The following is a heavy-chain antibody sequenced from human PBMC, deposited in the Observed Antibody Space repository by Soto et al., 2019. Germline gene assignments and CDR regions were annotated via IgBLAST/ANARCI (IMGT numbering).Heavy chain of an antibody. J-gene: IGHJ5*01. CDR3: AVKGAHNAYPLDS. CDR1: GYTFTDYD. V-gene: IGHV1-8*01. Sequence: QVQLVQSGSEVRNPGASVKVSCKSSGYTFTDYDINWVRQATGQGLEWMGWMNPRNGNTGYAQKFQGRVTMTRDASISTAYMDLSSLTYEATAVYSCAVKGAHNAYPLDSWGHGTLVTVSS. CDR2: MNPRNGNT. D-gene: IGHD3-16*01.